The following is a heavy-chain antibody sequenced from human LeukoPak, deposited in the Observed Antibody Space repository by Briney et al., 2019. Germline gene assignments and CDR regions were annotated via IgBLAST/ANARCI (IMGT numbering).Heavy chain of an antibody. V-gene: IGHV3-30*18. D-gene: IGHD6-19*01. CDR3: AKSGSGWPFDY. Sequence: PGGSLRLSCAASGFTFSSYGMHWVRQAPGKGLEWVAVISYDGSNKYYADSVKGRFTISRDNSKNTLYLQMNSLRAEDTAVYYCAKSGSGWPFDYWGQGTLVTVSS. CDR1: GFTFSSYG. J-gene: IGHJ4*02. CDR2: ISYDGSNK.